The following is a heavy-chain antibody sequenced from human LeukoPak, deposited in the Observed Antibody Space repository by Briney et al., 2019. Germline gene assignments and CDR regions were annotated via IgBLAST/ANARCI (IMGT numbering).Heavy chain of an antibody. Sequence: SETLSLTCTVSGYSISSYYWSWIRQPPGKGLEWIGYIYYSGSTNYNPSLKSRVTISVDTSKNQFSLKLSSVTAADTAVYYCARGRRFGELFDFTHFPFDYWGQGTLVTVSS. V-gene: IGHV4-59*01. D-gene: IGHD3-10*01. CDR2: IYYSGST. CDR3: ARGRRFGELFDFTHFPFDY. CDR1: GYSISSYY. J-gene: IGHJ4*02.